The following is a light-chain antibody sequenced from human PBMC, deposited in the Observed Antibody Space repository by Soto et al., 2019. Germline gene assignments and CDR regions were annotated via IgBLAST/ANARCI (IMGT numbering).Light chain of an antibody. CDR2: TAS. Sequence: DIQMTQSPSSLSASVGDRVTITCRARQSISSSLNWYQQKPGTAPELLIYTASSLQSGVPSRFSGSGSGTEFTLTISSLQPEDFGTYYCQQSYSLPPWTCGQGTKVEIK. CDR1: QSISSS. J-gene: IGKJ1*01. V-gene: IGKV1-39*01. CDR3: QQSYSLPPWT.